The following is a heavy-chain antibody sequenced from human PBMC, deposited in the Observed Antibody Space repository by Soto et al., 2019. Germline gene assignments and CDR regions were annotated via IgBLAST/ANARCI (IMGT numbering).Heavy chain of an antibody. CDR3: AKDTKYCSSTSCYRIAIYYYYGMDV. V-gene: IGHV3-30*18. D-gene: IGHD2-2*01. CDR2: ISYDGSNK. J-gene: IGHJ6*02. Sequence: QVQLVESGGGVVQPGRSLRLSCAASGFTFSSYGMHWVRQAPGKGLEWVAVISYDGSNKYYADSVKGRFTISRDNSKNSLYPQMNSLRAEDTAVYYCAKDTKYCSSTSCYRIAIYYYYGMDVWGQRTTVTVSS. CDR1: GFTFSSYG.